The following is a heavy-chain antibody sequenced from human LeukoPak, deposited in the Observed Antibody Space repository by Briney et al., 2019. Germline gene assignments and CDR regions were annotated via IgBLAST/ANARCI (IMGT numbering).Heavy chain of an antibody. V-gene: IGHV1-2*02. J-gene: IGHJ4*02. CDR1: GYTFTYYG. CDR3: ARADYGDYSTFDY. D-gene: IGHD4-17*01. CDR2: ISINSGGT. Sequence: ASVKVSCKASGYTFTYYGINWVRQAPGQGLEWMGCISINSGGTKYAQNFQGRVTMTRDTSITTAYMELSRLRSDDTAVYYCARADYGDYSTFDYWGQGTLVTVSS.